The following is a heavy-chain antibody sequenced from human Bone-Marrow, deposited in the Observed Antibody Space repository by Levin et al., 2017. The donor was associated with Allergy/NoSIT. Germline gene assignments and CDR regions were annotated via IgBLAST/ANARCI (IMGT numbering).Heavy chain of an antibody. CDR1: GYSFTFFG. CDR2: ISPYNGDT. V-gene: IGHV1-18*01. CDR3: ARELAGTASDTFDI. D-gene: IGHD6-19*01. Sequence: ASVKVSCKASGYSFTFFGISWVRQAPRQGLEWMGWISPYNGDTNYAQKFQGRVTMTTDTSTSTAYMELRSLRSDETAVHYCARELAGTASDTFDIWGQGTMVTVSS. J-gene: IGHJ3*02.